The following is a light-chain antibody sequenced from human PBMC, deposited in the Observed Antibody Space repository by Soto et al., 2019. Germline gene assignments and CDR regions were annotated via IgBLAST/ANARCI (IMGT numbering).Light chain of an antibody. Sequence: SYALTQPPSVSVAPGQTARITCGGNNIGGKSVHWYQQKPGQAPVLVVDDDSDRPSGVPERFSGSNPGNTATLTISRVEAGDEADYFCHVWDSSSEHVFGTGTKGTVL. J-gene: IGLJ1*01. V-gene: IGLV3-21*02. CDR3: HVWDSSSEHV. CDR1: NIGGKS. CDR2: DDS.